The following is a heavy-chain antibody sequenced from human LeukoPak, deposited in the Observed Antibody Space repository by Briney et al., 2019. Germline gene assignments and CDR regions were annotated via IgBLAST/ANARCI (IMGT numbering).Heavy chain of an antibody. J-gene: IGHJ4*02. CDR2: ISAYNGNT. CDR3: ARLISLAGSGSYYPHY. Sequence: ASVKVSCKASGYTFTSYGISWVRQAPGQGLEWMGWISAYNGNTNYAQKLQGRVTMTTDTSTSTAYMELRSLRPDDTAVYYCARLISLAGSGSYYPHYWGQGTLVTVSS. D-gene: IGHD3-10*01. V-gene: IGHV1-18*01. CDR1: GYTFTSYG.